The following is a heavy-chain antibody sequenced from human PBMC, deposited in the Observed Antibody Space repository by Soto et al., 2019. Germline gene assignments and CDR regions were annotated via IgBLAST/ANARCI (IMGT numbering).Heavy chain of an antibody. CDR2: IWYDGSNK. D-gene: IGHD3-3*01. J-gene: IGHJ6*02. Sequence: VQLVESGGGLVKPGGSLRLSCAASGFTFSSYSMHWVRQAPGKGLEWVAVIWYDGSNKYYTDSVKGRFTISRDNSKNTLHLQMNSLRAEDTAVYYCAKEQYYDFWSGYDLPYYYAMDVWGQGTTVTVSS. V-gene: IGHV3-33*03. CDR3: AKEQYYDFWSGYDLPYYYAMDV. CDR1: GFTFSSYS.